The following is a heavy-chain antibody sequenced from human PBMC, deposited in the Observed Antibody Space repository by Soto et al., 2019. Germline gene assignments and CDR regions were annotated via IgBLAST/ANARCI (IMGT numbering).Heavy chain of an antibody. CDR1: GGSFSGYY. CDR2: INHSGST. J-gene: IGHJ6*02. V-gene: IGHV4-34*01. Sequence: SETLSLTCAVYGGSFSGYYWSWIRQPPGKGLEWIGEINHSGSTNYNPSLKSRVTISVDTSKNQFSLELSSVTAADTAVYYCARVSGGRYLYYGSGSQKPYGMDVWGQGTTVTVSS. D-gene: IGHD3-10*01. CDR3: ARVSGGRYLYYGSGSQKPYGMDV.